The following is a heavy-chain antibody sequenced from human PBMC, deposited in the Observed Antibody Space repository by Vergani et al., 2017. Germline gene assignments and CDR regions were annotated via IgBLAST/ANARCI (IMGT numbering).Heavy chain of an antibody. D-gene: IGHD6-19*01. CDR2: IIPILGIA. V-gene: IGHV1-69*08. CDR1: GGTFSSYT. CDR3: ARESRGIAVAGRLDY. Sequence: QVQLVQSGAEVKKPGSSVKVSSKASGGTFSSYTISWVRQAPGQGLEWMGRIIPILGIANYAQKFQGRVTITADKSTSTAYMELSSLRSEDTAVYYCARESRGIAVAGRLDYWGQGTLVTVSS. J-gene: IGHJ4*02.